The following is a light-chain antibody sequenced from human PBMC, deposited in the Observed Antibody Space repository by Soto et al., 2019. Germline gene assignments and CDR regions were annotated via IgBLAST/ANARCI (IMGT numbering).Light chain of an antibody. CDR2: FAS. V-gene: IGKV1-39*01. J-gene: IGKJ1*01. CDR3: QQDYNFPRT. CDR1: ETIDTY. Sequence: DIQMTQSPSSLSASVGDRVTITCRASETIDTYLNWYQQKTGKAPRLLIYFASSLQSGVPVRFSGSGSGTEFTLTISSLQREDFSTYFCQQDYNFPRTFGLGTKLEIK.